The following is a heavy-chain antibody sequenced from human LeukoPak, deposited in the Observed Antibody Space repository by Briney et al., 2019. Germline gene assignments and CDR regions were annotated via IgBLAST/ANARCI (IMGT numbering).Heavy chain of an antibody. CDR3: ARDLYYASGGFHYYYYGLDV. V-gene: IGHV1-2*02. D-gene: IGHD3-10*01. Sequence: ASVKVFCKASGYTFTGYYMHWVRQAPGQGLEWMGWINPNSGGTNYAQKFQGRVTMTRDTSIGTAYLEISRLKSDDTAVYYCARDLYYASGGFHYYYYGLDVWGQGTTVTVSS. CDR1: GYTFTGYY. J-gene: IGHJ6*02. CDR2: INPNSGGT.